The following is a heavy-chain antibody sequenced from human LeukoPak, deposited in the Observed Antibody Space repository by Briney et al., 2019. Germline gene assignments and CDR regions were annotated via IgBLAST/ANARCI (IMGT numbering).Heavy chain of an antibody. V-gene: IGHV1-2*02. CDR1: GYTFTGYY. D-gene: IGHD2-2*01. CDR3: AGGRYCSSTSCSVSWVY. J-gene: IGHJ4*02. Sequence: ASVKVSCKASGYTFTGYYMHWVRQAPGQGLEWMGWINPNSGDTNYAQKFQGRVTMTRDTSISTAYMELTRLRSDDTAVYYCAGGRYCSSTSCSVSWVYWGQGTLVTVSS. CDR2: INPNSGDT.